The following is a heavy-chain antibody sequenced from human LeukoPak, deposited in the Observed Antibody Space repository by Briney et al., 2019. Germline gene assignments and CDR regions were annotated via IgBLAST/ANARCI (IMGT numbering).Heavy chain of an antibody. V-gene: IGHV3-30*18. J-gene: IGHJ4*02. CDR3: AKDRGGLRYFDWLSYYFDY. Sequence: GRSLGLSCAASGFTFSSYGMHWVRQAPGKGLEWVAVISYDGSNKYYADSVKGRFTISRDNSKNTLYLQMNSLRAEDTAVYYCAKDRGGLRYFDWLSYYFDYWGQGTLVTVSS. D-gene: IGHD3-9*01. CDR2: ISYDGSNK. CDR1: GFTFSSYG.